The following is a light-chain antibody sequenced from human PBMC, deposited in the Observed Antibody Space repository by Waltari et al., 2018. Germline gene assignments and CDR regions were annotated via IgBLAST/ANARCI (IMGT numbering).Light chain of an antibody. J-gene: IGLJ3*02. V-gene: IGLV1-44*01. CDR1: SSNIGSTT. CDR3: AAWDDSLNGPV. CDR2: SNN. Sequence: QSVLPQPPSASGTPGQRVTISCSGSSSNIGSTTVNWYQQLPGTAPKVLIYSNNQRPSGVPDRFSGSKSGTSASLAISGLQSEDEADYYCAAWDDSLNGPVFGGGTKLTVL.